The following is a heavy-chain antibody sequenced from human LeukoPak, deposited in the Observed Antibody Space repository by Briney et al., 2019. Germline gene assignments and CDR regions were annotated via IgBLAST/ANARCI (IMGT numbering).Heavy chain of an antibody. V-gene: IGHV3-30*02. J-gene: IGHJ4*02. CDR3: AKEPRRDGYNYYFDY. CDR1: GFTFTTYG. D-gene: IGHD5-24*01. CDR2: IRYDGSNK. Sequence: PGGSLRLSCSASGFTFTTYGMHWVRQAPGKGLEWVAFIRYDGSNKYYADSVKGRFTISRDNSKNTLYLQMNSLRAEDTAVYYCAKEPRRDGYNYYFDYWGQGTLVTVSS.